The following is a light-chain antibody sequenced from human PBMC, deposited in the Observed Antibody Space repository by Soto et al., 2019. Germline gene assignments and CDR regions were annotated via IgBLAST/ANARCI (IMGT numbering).Light chain of an antibody. V-gene: IGLV1-44*01. CDR2: SNN. Sequence: QSVLTQPPSASGTPGQRVTISCSGSSSNIGSNTVNWYQQLPGTAPKLLIYSNNQRPSGVPDRFSGSMSGTSASLAISGLQSEDEADYYCAAWDDSLHGFYVFGTGTKVTVL. CDR1: SSNIGSNT. CDR3: AAWDDSLHGFYV. J-gene: IGLJ1*01.